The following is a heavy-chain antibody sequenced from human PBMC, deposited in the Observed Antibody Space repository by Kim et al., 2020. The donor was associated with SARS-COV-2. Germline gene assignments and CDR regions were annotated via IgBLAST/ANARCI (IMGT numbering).Heavy chain of an antibody. CDR3: ARHGDSSGWWPNYFDY. CDR2: IYPADSDT. Sequence: GESLKISCKASGYSFTNYWIGWVRQMPGKGLEWMGIIYPADSDTRYSSYFQGQVTVSADKSITTAYLQWSSLKASDTAMYYCARHGDSSGWWPNYFDYWGQGTLVTVSS. D-gene: IGHD6-19*01. V-gene: IGHV5-51*01. J-gene: IGHJ4*02. CDR1: GYSFTNYW.